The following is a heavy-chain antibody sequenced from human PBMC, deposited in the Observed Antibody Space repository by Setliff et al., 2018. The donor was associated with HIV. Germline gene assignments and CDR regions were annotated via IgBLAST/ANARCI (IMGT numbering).Heavy chain of an antibody. CDR3: ARDFERYSRPAWSFDI. CDR2: IIPIFGTA. V-gene: IGHV1-69*13. J-gene: IGHJ3*02. CDR1: GGTFSSYA. Sequence: SVKVSCKASGGTFSSYALSWVRQAPGQGLEWMGGIIPIFGTANYAQKFQGRVTITADESTSTAYMELSSLRSEDTAVYYCARDFERYSRPAWSFDIWGQGTMVTVSS. D-gene: IGHD6-13*01.